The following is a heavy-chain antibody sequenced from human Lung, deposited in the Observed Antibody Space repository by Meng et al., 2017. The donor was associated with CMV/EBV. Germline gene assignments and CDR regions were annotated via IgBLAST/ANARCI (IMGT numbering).Heavy chain of an antibody. CDR1: GYSFTSYW. Sequence: GEXXKISCKGSGYSFTSYWIGWVRQMPGKGLEWMGIIYPGDSDTRYSPSFQGQVTISADKSISTAYLQWSSLKASDTAMYYCARELSSSSYYYGMEVWGQGNXVIGAS. D-gene: IGHD6-6*01. CDR2: IYPGDSDT. J-gene: IGHJ6*02. CDR3: ARELSSSSYYYGMEV. V-gene: IGHV5-51*01.